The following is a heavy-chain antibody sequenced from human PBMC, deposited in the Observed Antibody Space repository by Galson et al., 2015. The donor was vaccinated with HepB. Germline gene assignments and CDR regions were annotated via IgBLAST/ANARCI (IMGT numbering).Heavy chain of an antibody. CDR2: ISGSGGSG. J-gene: IGHJ4*02. D-gene: IGHD6-13*01. CDR3: AKGAGYSNTWPSDN. CDR1: GFTFSSYA. Sequence: SLRLSCAASGFTFSSYAMSWVRQAPGKGLEWVSVISGSGGSGNYADSVKGRFIISRDNSMNTLFLQMSSLRGDDTAVYYCAKGAGYSNTWPSDNWGRGTLVTVSS. V-gene: IGHV3-23*01.